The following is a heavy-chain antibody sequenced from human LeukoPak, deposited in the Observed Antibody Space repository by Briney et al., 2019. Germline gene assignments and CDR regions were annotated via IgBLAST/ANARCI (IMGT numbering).Heavy chain of an antibody. Sequence: GGSLRLSCAASGFTFSSYAMSWVRQAPGKGLEWVSAISGSGGSTYYADPVKGRFTISRDNSKNTLYLQMNSLRAEDTAVYYCAKDQELWFELIYYYYGMDVWGQGTTVTVSS. V-gene: IGHV3-23*01. J-gene: IGHJ6*02. CDR3: AKDQELWFELIYYYYGMDV. D-gene: IGHD3-10*01. CDR2: ISGSGGST. CDR1: GFTFSSYA.